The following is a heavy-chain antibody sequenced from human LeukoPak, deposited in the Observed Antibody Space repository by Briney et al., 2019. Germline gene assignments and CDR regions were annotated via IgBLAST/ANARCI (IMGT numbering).Heavy chain of an antibody. Sequence: ASVKVSCKASGYTFTGYYMHWVRQAPGQGLEWMGWINPNSGGTNYAQKFQGGVTMTRDTSISTAYMELSRLRSDDTAVYYCARMGEYCSGGSCYLDIRHNWFDPWGQGTLVTVSS. CDR2: INPNSGGT. CDR1: GYTFTGYY. V-gene: IGHV1-2*02. J-gene: IGHJ5*02. CDR3: ARMGEYCSGGSCYLDIRHNWFDP. D-gene: IGHD2-15*01.